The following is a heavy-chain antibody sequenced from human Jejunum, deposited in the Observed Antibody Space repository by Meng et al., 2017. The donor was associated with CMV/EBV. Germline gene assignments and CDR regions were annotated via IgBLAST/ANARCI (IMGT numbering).Heavy chain of an antibody. CDR3: AKDLYYGDPAAFPL. D-gene: IGHD2-21*01. Sequence: SGFALSSWNMNWVRQSPGKGLEWVSSISGNSNYLYYADSLKGRFTISRDNAKNSLYLQMDSLRAEDTAVYYCAKDLYYGDPAAFPLWGQGTMVTVSS. V-gene: IGHV3-21*01. CDR1: GFALSSWN. CDR2: ISGNSNYL. J-gene: IGHJ3*01.